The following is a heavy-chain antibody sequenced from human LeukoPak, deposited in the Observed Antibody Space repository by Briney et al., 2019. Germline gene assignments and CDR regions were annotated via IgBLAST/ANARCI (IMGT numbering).Heavy chain of an antibody. CDR1: GFTFSSYW. D-gene: IGHD6-25*01. CDR2: ISSSSSTI. Sequence: GGSLRLSCAASGFTFSSYWMSWVRQAPGKGLEWVSYISSSSSTIYYADSVKGRFTISRDNAKNSLYLQMNSLRAEDTAVYYCSVSPGSYYYMDVWGKGTTVTVSS. J-gene: IGHJ6*03. CDR3: SVSPGSYYYMDV. V-gene: IGHV3-48*04.